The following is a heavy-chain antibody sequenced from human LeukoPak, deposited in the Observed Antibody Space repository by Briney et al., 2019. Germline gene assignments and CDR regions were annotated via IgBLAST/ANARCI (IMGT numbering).Heavy chain of an antibody. CDR1: GGSISSYY. Sequence: PSETLSLTCTVSGGSISSYYWSWVRQPPGKGLEWIGYIYYSGSTNYNPSLKSRVTISVDTSKNQFSLKLSSVTAADTAVYYCASSSLLLWFGELSAPYYGMDVWGQGTTVTVSS. J-gene: IGHJ6*02. V-gene: IGHV4-59*08. CDR3: ASSSLLLWFGELSAPYYGMDV. D-gene: IGHD3-10*01. CDR2: IYYSGST.